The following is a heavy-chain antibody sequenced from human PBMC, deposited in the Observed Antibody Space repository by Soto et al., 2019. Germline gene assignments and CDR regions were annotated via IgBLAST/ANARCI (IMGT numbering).Heavy chain of an antibody. Sequence: QVQLVQSGAEVKKPGASVKVSCKASGYTFTSYGISWVRQAPGQGLEWMGWISAYNGNTNYAQKLQGRVTMTTYTATSTAYMELRSLRSDDTAVYYCARDTSYDFWSGYYRWYFDYWGQGTLVTVSS. D-gene: IGHD3-3*01. J-gene: IGHJ4*02. CDR2: ISAYNGNT. CDR1: GYTFTSYG. V-gene: IGHV1-18*01. CDR3: ARDTSYDFWSGYYRWYFDY.